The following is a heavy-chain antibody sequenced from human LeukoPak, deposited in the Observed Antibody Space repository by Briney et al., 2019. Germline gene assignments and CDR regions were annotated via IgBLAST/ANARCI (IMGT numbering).Heavy chain of an antibody. D-gene: IGHD4-17*01. CDR2: IKQDGSEK. Sequence: GGSLPLSCAASGFTFSSYWMSWVRQAPGKGLEWVASIKQDGSEKYYVDSVKGRFTISRDNAKNSLYLQMNSLRAEDTALYYCARAPGEGWFDPWGQGTLVTVSS. J-gene: IGHJ5*02. CDR3: ARAPGEGWFDP. CDR1: GFTFSSYW. V-gene: IGHV3-7*01.